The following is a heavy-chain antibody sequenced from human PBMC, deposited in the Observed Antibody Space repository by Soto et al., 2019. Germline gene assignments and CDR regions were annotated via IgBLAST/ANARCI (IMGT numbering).Heavy chain of an antibody. CDR1: GGSISSYY. D-gene: IGHD2-21*02. Sequence: PSETLSLTCTVSGGSISSYYWGWIRQPPGKGLEWIGSIYYSGSTYYNPSLKSRGTISVDTSKNQISLKLSSVTAADTAVYYCTRANSYSEYWGEGTLVTVSS. CDR3: TRANSYSEY. V-gene: IGHV4-39*07. CDR2: IYYSGST. J-gene: IGHJ4*02.